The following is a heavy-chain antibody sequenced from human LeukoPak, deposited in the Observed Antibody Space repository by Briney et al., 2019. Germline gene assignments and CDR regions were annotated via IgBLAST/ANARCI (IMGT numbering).Heavy chain of an antibody. CDR3: ARDQQYHRPAGWFDP. CDR2: ISHTGRT. Sequence: PSETLSLTCTVSDGSVSSHSYYWGWIRQSPGKGLEWIGSISHTGRTYYNPSLEGRVTISVDASKNQFSLELNSVTAADTAVYYCARDQQYHRPAGWFDPWGQGTLVTVSS. V-gene: IGHV4-39*01. D-gene: IGHD1-14*01. CDR1: DGSVSSHSYY. J-gene: IGHJ5*02.